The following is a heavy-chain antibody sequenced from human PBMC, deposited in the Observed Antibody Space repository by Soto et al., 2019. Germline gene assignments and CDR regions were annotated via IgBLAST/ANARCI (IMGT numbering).Heavy chain of an antibody. V-gene: IGHV5-51*01. Sequence: GESLKISCKCSGYSFTSYWIGWVRQMPGKGLEWMGIIYPGDSDTRYSPSFQGQVTISADKSISTAYLQWSSLKASDTAMYYCARHEIIAAAGTYYYYMAVWGKGTTVTVSS. D-gene: IGHD6-13*01. CDR3: ARHEIIAAAGTYYYYMAV. CDR1: GYSFTSYW. CDR2: IYPGDSDT. J-gene: IGHJ6*03.